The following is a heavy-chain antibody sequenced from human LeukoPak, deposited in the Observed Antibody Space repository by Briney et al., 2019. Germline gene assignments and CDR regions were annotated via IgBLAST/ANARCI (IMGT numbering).Heavy chain of an antibody. V-gene: IGHV3-48*03. CDR1: GFTFSSYE. D-gene: IGHD6-19*01. CDR2: ISSSGSTI. Sequence: PGGSLRLSCAASGFTFSSYEMNWVRQAPGKGLEWVSYISSSGSTIYYADSVKGRFTISRDNAKNSLYLQMNSLRAEDTALYYCAKGLGSGWLYAFDIWGQGTMVTVSS. J-gene: IGHJ3*02. CDR3: AKGLGSGWLYAFDI.